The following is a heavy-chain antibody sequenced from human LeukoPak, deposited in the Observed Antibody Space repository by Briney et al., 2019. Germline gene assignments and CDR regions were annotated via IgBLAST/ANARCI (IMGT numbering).Heavy chain of an antibody. V-gene: IGHV3-48*04. J-gene: IGHJ4*02. CDR3: ARGGDY. CDR1: GFTFSSYS. Sequence: GGSLRLSCAASGFTFSSYSMNWVRQAPGKGLEWISYISNSGTIFYADSVKGRFTISRDNAKNSLYLQMNSLRVEDTAVYYCARGGDYWGQGTLVTVSS. CDR2: ISNSGTI.